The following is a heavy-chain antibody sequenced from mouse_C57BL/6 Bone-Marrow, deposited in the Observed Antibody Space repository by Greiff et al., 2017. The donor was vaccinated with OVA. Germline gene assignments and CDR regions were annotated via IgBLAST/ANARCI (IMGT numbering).Heavy chain of an antibody. V-gene: IGHV5-6*01. CDR2: ISSGGSYT. J-gene: IGHJ3*01. Sequence: EVQLKESGGDLVKPGGSLKLSCAASGFTFSSYGMSWVRQTPDKRLEWVATISSGGSYTYYPDSVKGRFTISRDNAKNTLYLQMSSLKSEDTAMDYCARGSSRAYWGQGTLVTVSA. CDR1: GFTFSSYG. CDR3: ARGSSRAY. D-gene: IGHD3-3*01.